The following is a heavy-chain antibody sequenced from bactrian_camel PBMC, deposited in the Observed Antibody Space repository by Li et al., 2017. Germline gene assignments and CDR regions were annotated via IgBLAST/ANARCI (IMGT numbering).Heavy chain of an antibody. V-gene: IGHV3S35*01. J-gene: IGHJ4*01. CDR1: GFTFSDYA. CDR3: ATDSGGSFSTFEY. CDR2: INADSSA. Sequence: VQLVESGGGLVQPGGSLTLSCAASGFTFSDYAMIWVRQAPGKGLEWVSHINADSSAHYVDSVKGRFTISRDNAKNTVFLQTNSLKSEDTALYYCATDSGGSFSTFEYWGQGTQVTVS. D-gene: IGHD2*01.